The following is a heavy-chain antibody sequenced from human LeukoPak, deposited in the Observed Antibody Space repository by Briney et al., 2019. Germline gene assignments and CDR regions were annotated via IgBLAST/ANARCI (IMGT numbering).Heavy chain of an antibody. CDR2: INHSGSA. Sequence: SETLSLTCAVYGGSFSGYYWSWTRQPPGKGLEWIGEINHSGSANYNPSLKSRVTISVDTSKNQFSLKLSSVTAADTAVYYCARPQRYSMYALDYWGQGTLVTVSS. D-gene: IGHD5/OR15-5a*01. CDR1: GGSFSGYY. J-gene: IGHJ4*02. CDR3: ARPQRYSMYALDY. V-gene: IGHV4-34*01.